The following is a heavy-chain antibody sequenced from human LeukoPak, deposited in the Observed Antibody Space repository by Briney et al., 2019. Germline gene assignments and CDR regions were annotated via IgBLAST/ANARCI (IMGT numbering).Heavy chain of an antibody. CDR1: GGSIISGAYY. CDR2: VHYSGST. J-gene: IGHJ4*02. CDR3: AGDSGNSAFDY. D-gene: IGHD4-23*01. V-gene: IGHV4-31*03. Sequence: SETLSLTCTVSGGSIISGAYYWSWIRQHPRKGLEWIAYVHYSGSTYYNPSLKSRFTISVDTSQNQFSLKLRSVTPADTAVYYCAGDSGNSAFDYWGQGTLVTVSS.